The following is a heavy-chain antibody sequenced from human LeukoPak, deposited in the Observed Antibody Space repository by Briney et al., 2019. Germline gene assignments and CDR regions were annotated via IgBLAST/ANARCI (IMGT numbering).Heavy chain of an antibody. J-gene: IGHJ4*02. V-gene: IGHV3-53*01. D-gene: IGHD3-22*01. CDR1: GXTANSHY. Sequence: GASLRLSCAASGXTANSHYVSWVRQAPGKGLECVSIIYSSYSTYYADSVKGRFTISGDNSKNTLYLQMNSLRAEDTAVYYCVYNYYYGSGYPEYWRRGTLVTVSS. CDR2: IYSSYST. CDR3: VYNYYYGSGYPEY.